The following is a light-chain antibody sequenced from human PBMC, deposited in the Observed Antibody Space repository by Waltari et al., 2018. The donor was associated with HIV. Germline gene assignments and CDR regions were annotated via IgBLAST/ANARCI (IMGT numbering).Light chain of an antibody. CDR2: EVI. CDR1: NSAVGGYKF. CDR3: GSFVGSNSHYV. V-gene: IGLV2-8*01. J-gene: IGLJ1*01. Sequence: QSALTQPPSASGSPAQSVPIPSTATNSAVGGYKFVSWYQQRPGKAPKLMILEVIKRPSGVPYRFSGSKSGNTASLTVSGLQADDEADYYCGSFVGSNSHYVFGTGTKVTVL.